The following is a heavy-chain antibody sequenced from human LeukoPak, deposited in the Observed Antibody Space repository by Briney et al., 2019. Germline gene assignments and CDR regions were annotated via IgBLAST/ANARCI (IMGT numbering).Heavy chain of an antibody. J-gene: IGHJ3*02. D-gene: IGHD6-6*01. CDR3: ARQRDSSSSPRRAFDI. CDR1: GGSISSYY. V-gene: IGHV4-59*01. CDR2: FYYSGST. Sequence: SETLSLTCTVSGGSISSYYWSWIRQPPGTGLEYLGYFYYSGSTNYNPSLKSRGAISVDASKNQFSLKLRSVTAADTAVYYCARQRDSSSSPRRAFDIWGQGTMVTVSS.